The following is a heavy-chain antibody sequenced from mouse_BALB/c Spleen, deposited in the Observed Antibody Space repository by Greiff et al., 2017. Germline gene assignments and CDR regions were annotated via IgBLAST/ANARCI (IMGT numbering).Heavy chain of an antibody. CDR2: IWAGGST. CDR3: ARETNYRITLDY. Sequence: VKLMESGPGLVAPSQSLSITCTVSGFSLTSYGVHWVRQPPGKGLEWLGVIWAGGSTNYNSALMSRLSISKDNSKSQVFLKMNSLQTDDTAMYYCARETNYRITLDYWGQGTTLTVSS. D-gene: IGHD2-14*01. J-gene: IGHJ2*01. CDR1: GFSLTSYG. V-gene: IGHV2-9*02.